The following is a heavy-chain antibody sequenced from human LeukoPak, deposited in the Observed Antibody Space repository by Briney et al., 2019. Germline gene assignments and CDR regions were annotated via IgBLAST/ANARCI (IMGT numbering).Heavy chain of an antibody. CDR1: GGSISSYY. CDR2: IYTSGST. J-gene: IGHJ5*02. CDR3: ARVQDPAAGTDSSARYNWFDP. V-gene: IGHV4-4*07. Sequence: PSETLSLTCTVSGGSISSYYWSWIRQPAGKGLEWIGRIYTSGSTNYNPSLKSRVTMSVDTSKNQFSLKLSSVTAADTAVYYCARVQDPAAGTDSSARYNWFDPWGQGTLVTVSS. D-gene: IGHD6-13*01.